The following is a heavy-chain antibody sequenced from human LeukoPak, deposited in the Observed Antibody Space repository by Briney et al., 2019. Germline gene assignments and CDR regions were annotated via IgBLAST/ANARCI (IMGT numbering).Heavy chain of an antibody. CDR2: INTNTGNP. Sequence: ASVKVSCKASGYTFTTYAMNWVRQAPGQGLEWMGWINTNTGNPTYAQGFTGRFVFSLDTSVSTAYLQISSLKAEDTAVYYCARVQHTRLWWRYYYYYMDVWGKGTTVTISS. CDR1: GYTFTTYA. D-gene: IGHD4/OR15-4a*01. J-gene: IGHJ6*03. V-gene: IGHV7-4-1*02. CDR3: ARVQHTRLWWRYYYYYMDV.